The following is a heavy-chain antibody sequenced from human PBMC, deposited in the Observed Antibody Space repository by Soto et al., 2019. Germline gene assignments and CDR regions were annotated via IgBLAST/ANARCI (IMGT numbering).Heavy chain of an antibody. V-gene: IGHV3-74*01. CDR2: SNSDESRT. CDR3: ARGDGDYYDGNGYLGRH. D-gene: IGHD3-22*01. CDR1: GFTFSSYW. Sequence: VQFVESGGGIVQPGGSLRLSCAASGFTFSSYWMNWVRQAPGKVLVWVSRSNSDESRTSYADSAKGRFTISRDNATNTVYLQMNSRRAEDTAVYYWARGDGDYYDGNGYLGRHWGQGTLVTVSS. J-gene: IGHJ4*02.